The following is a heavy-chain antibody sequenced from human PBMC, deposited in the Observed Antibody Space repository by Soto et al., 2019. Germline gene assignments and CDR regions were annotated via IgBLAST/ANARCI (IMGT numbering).Heavy chain of an antibody. CDR1: GGTFSSYA. V-gene: IGHV1-69*13. CDR3: RYSSSWPTGPKFDY. CDR2: IVPIFGTA. Sequence: ASVKVSCKASGGTFSSYAISWVRQAPGQGLEWMGGIVPIFGTANYAQKFQGRVTITADESTSTAYMGLSSLRSEDTAVYYCRYSSSWPTGPKFDYWGQGTLVTVSS. D-gene: IGHD6-13*01. J-gene: IGHJ4*02.